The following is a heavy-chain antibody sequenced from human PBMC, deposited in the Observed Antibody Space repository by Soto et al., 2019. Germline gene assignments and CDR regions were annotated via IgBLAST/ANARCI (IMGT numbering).Heavy chain of an antibody. V-gene: IGHV4-61*01. CDR3: ARTTAVPNTLRSRYFFDY. Sequence: LSLTCSVSGGSVSDKTYYWSWIRQPPGKILEWIGYVYYSGTTNYNPSPKSRVTISVDLSKNRFSLRLSSVTTADTALYYCARTTAVPNTLRSRYFFDYWGQGTLVTVSS. CDR1: GGSVSDKTYY. J-gene: IGHJ4*02. D-gene: IGHD4-17*01. CDR2: VYYSGTT.